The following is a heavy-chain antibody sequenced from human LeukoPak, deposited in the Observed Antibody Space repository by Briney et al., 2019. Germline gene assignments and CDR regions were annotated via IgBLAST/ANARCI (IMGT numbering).Heavy chain of an antibody. V-gene: IGHV1-2*02. Sequence: ASVKVSCKASGYTFTDYYMHWVRQAPGQGLEWMGWINPNSGDTNFAQKFQGRVAMTRDTSTSTAYLELGSLRSDDTAVYFCARARWQLVPYFDSWGQGTLVTVSS. CDR2: INPNSGDT. D-gene: IGHD6-6*01. J-gene: IGHJ4*02. CDR1: GYTFTDYY. CDR3: ARARWQLVPYFDS.